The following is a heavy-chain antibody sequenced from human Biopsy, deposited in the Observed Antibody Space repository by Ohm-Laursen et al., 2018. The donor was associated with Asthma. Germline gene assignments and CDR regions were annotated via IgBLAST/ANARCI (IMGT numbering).Heavy chain of an antibody. V-gene: IGHV3-30*01. D-gene: IGHD1-1*01. Sequence: SLRLSCAAFGFIFSNFAIHWVRQAPGKGLEWVGVIPKDASTQDYADSVKGRFTMARDNSKNTLDLQMNSLREEDTAVYYCVRDGTDDAFDIWGQGTAVSVSS. J-gene: IGHJ3*02. CDR3: VRDGTDDAFDI. CDR1: GFIFSNFA. CDR2: IPKDASTQ.